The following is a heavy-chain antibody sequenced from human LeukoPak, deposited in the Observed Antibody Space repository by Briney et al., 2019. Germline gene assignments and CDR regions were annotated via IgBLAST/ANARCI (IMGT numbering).Heavy chain of an antibody. CDR3: AREKGYCSGGSCYSDWFDP. CDR2: ISSSGSTI. Sequence: PGGSLRLSCAASGFTFSSYEMNWVRQAPGKGLEWVSYISSSGSTIYYADSVKGRFTISRDNAKNSLYLQMNSLRAEDTAVYYCAREKGYCSGGSCYSDWFDPCGQGTLVTVSS. V-gene: IGHV3-48*03. CDR1: GFTFSSYE. J-gene: IGHJ5*02. D-gene: IGHD2-15*01.